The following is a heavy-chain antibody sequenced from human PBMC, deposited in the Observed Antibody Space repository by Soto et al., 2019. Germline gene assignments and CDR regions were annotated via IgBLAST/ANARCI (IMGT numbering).Heavy chain of an antibody. J-gene: IGHJ5*02. D-gene: IGHD6-13*01. Sequence: PGGSLRLSWAASGFTFRSFTMNWVRQAPGKGLEWVSTISSNSAYIYYTDALRGRFTISRDNAKNSLHLQMNSLRAEDTAVYYCTRDASRDSSARGWFDPWGPGTLVTVSS. V-gene: IGHV3-21*01. CDR1: GFTFRSFT. CDR2: ISSNSAYI. CDR3: TRDASRDSSARGWFDP.